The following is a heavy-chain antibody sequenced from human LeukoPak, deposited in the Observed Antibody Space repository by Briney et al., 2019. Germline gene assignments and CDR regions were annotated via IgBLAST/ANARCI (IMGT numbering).Heavy chain of an antibody. CDR1: GFTFSSYP. D-gene: IGHD1-14*01. CDR2: ISYDGSNK. Sequence: GGSLRLSCAASGFTFSSYPMHWVRQAPGKGLEWVAVISYDGSNKYYADSVKGRFTISRDNSNNTLYLQLNNVRTEDTATYFCAKEQYPGYFDFWGQGTLVTVSA. V-gene: IGHV3-30-3*01. CDR3: AKEQYPGYFDF. J-gene: IGHJ4*02.